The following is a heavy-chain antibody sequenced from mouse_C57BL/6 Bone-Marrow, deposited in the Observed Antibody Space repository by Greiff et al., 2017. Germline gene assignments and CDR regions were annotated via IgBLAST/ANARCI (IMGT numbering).Heavy chain of an antibody. CDR3: ARRGNYGGYFDV. V-gene: IGHV5-2*03. CDR2: INSDGGST. D-gene: IGHD2-1*01. J-gene: IGHJ1*03. Sequence: EVKLEESGGGLVQPGESLKLSCESNEYEFPSHDMSWVRKTPEKRLELVAAINSDGGSTYYPDTMARRFIISRDNTKKTLYLQMSSLRSEDTALYYCARRGNYGGYFDVWGTGTTVTVSS. CDR1: EYEFPSHD.